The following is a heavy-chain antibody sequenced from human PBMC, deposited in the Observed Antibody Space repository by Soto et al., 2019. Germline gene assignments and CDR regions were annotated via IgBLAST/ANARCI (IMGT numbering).Heavy chain of an antibody. CDR2: INQYGKIT. CDR3: ARAAWSDEGWDH. V-gene: IGHV3-48*03. J-gene: IGHJ4*02. CDR1: GFSFGEYE. Sequence: DVQLVESGGGFIQPGGSLRLSCAASGFSFGEYEMNWVRQAPGQGLEWVSYINQYGKITYYADSVKRRFTISRDDAKNSLFLQMDSLRAEDTALYYCARAAWSDEGWDHWGQGILVTVSS. D-gene: IGHD1-26*01.